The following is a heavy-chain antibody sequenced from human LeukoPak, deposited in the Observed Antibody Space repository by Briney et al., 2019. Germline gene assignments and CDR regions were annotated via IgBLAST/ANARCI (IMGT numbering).Heavy chain of an antibody. J-gene: IGHJ4*02. CDR2: IRYDGSNK. CDR1: GFTFSSYA. CDR3: AKGTSMIVVPFDY. D-gene: IGHD3-22*01. V-gene: IGHV3-30*02. Sequence: GGSLRLSCAASGFTFSSYAMHWVRQAPGKGLEWVAFIRYDGSNKYYADSVKGRFTISRDNSKNTLYLQMNSLRAEDTAVYYCAKGTSMIVVPFDYWGQGTLVTVSS.